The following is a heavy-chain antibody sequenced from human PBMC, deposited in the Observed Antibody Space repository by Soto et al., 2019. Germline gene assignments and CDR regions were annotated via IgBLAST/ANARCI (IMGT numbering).Heavy chain of an antibody. V-gene: IGHV3-21*01. Sequence: PGGSLRLSCAASGFTFSSYSMNWVRQAPGKGLEWVSSISSSSSYIYYADSVKGRFTISRDNAKNSLYLQMNSLRAEDTAVYYCARDPTIAAAHYGMDVWGQGTTVTVSS. D-gene: IGHD6-13*01. CDR2: ISSSSSYI. CDR1: GFTFSSYS. J-gene: IGHJ6*02. CDR3: ARDPTIAAAHYGMDV.